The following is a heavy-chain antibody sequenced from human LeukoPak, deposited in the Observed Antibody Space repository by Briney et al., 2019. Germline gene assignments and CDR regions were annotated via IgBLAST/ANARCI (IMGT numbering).Heavy chain of an antibody. D-gene: IGHD1-26*01. Sequence: PGGSLRLSCAASGFTFSKAWMSWVRQAPGKGLEWVGRFTSRTDGGTTDYAAPVKGRFSISRDDSKNTLYLQMDSLKTEDTAVYYCTAGVGTSAHDYWGQGTLVTASS. V-gene: IGHV3-15*01. CDR2: FTSRTDGGTT. J-gene: IGHJ4*02. CDR1: GFTFSKAW. CDR3: TAGVGTSAHDY.